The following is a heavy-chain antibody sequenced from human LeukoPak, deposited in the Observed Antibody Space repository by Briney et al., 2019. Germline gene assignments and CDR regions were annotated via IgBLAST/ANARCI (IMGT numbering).Heavy chain of an antibody. V-gene: IGHV3-30*02. CDR3: AKVLGYADAFDI. CDR1: GFTFTSYG. Sequence: PGGSLRLSCAASGFTFTSYGMHWVRQAPGKGLEWVAFIQYDGNNKYYADSVKGRFTISRDNSKNTLYLQMNSLRAEDTAVYNCAKVLGYADAFDIWGRGTMVTVS. D-gene: IGHD3-16*01. CDR2: IQYDGNNK. J-gene: IGHJ3*02.